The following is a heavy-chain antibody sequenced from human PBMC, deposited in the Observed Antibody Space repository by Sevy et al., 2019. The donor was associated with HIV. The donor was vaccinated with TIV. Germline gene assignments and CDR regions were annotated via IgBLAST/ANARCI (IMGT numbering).Heavy chain of an antibody. Sequence: GGSLRLSCAASGFTFSHHNMNWVRQAPGKGLEWLSLISIDGSNKYYADSVKGRFTISRDNAKNTVSVQMNSLRPEDTATYYCAKDGGHIDIDYWGQGILVTVSS. CDR1: GFTFSHHN. J-gene: IGHJ4*02. CDR2: ISIDGSNK. CDR3: AKDGGHIDIDY. D-gene: IGHD2-15*01. V-gene: IGHV3-30*18.